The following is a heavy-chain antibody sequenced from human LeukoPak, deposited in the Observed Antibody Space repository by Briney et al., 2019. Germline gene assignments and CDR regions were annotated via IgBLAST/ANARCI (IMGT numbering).Heavy chain of an antibody. V-gene: IGHV3-33*06. CDR1: GFSFSNYG. D-gene: IGHD1-26*01. Sequence: PGXXLRLSCAASGFSFSNYGMHWVRQAPGKGLEWVAVIWDDGSSTYYADSVKGRFTVSRDNSKNTLYLQMNSLRAEDTAVYYCAKPTRGSGSFLIDFWGQGTLVTVSS. CDR2: IWDDGSST. CDR3: AKPTRGSGSFLIDF. J-gene: IGHJ4*02.